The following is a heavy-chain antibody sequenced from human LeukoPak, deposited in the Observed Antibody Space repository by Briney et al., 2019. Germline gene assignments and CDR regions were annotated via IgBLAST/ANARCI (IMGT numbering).Heavy chain of an antibody. V-gene: IGHV3-7*01. CDR1: GFTFSSHW. Sequence: GGSLRLSCAASGFTFSSHWMSWVRQAPGKGLEWVANIKQDGSEKYYVDSVKGRFTISRDNAKNTVYLQMDSLRTEDTAVYYCVRGEAHDSWGQGTLITVSS. D-gene: IGHD1-26*01. CDR3: VRGEAHDS. J-gene: IGHJ4*02. CDR2: IKQDGSEK.